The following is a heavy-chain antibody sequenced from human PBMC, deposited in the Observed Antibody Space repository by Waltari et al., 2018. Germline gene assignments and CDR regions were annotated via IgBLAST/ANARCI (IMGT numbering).Heavy chain of an antibody. D-gene: IGHD2-2*01. CDR1: GFSLSTYS. CDR2: IYSGDSST. Sequence: EVQLLESGGGLVQPGGSLRLSCAASGFSLSTYSMSWVRQAPGKGLEWVSLIYSGDSSTFYGDSVKGRFAISRDNSKNTLYLQMSSLRAEDTAVYYCARGYCSSIICFPDTWSQGTLVTVSS. CDR3: ARGYCSSIICFPDT. J-gene: IGHJ4*02. V-gene: IGHV3-23*03.